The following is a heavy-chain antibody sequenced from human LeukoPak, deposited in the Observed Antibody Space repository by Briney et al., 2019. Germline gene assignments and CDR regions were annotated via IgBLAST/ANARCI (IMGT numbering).Heavy chain of an antibody. J-gene: IGHJ4*02. V-gene: IGHV4-59*01. CDR3: AKYGQYNFDY. D-gene: IGHD2/OR15-2a*01. CDR2: IHYTGNT. Sequence: SETLPLTCTVSGVSISSSYWSWIRQPPGKGLGWIGFIHYTGNTNHNPSLKNRVTISVDTSKNHFSLKLSSVTAADTAIYYCAKYGQYNFDYWGQGTLVTVSS. CDR1: GVSISSSY.